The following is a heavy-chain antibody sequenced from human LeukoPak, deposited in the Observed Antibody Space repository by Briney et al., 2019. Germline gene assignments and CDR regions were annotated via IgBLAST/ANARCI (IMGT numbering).Heavy chain of an antibody. CDR2: ISSSSSYI. D-gene: IGHD3-10*01. Sequence: GGSLRLSCAASGFTFSSYSMNWVRQAPGKGLEWVSSISSSSSYIYYADSVKGRFTISRDNAKNSLYLQMNSLRAEDTAVYYCVRGLGYYGSGSDDEYWGQGTLVTVSS. CDR3: VRGLGYYGSGSDDEY. J-gene: IGHJ4*02. V-gene: IGHV3-21*01. CDR1: GFTFSSYS.